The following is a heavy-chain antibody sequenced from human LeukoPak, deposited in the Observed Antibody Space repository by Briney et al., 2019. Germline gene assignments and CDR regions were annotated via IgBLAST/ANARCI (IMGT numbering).Heavy chain of an antibody. CDR1: GYTFTGYY. CDR2: INPNSGGT. CDR3: ASLYDSGDHFDY. D-gene: IGHD3-22*01. Sequence: ASVKVSCKASGYTFTGYYMHWVRQAPGQGLEWTGWINPNSGGTNYAQKFQGRVTMTRDTSISTAYMELSRLRSDDTAVYYCASLYDSGDHFDYWGQGTLVTVSS. V-gene: IGHV1-2*02. J-gene: IGHJ4*02.